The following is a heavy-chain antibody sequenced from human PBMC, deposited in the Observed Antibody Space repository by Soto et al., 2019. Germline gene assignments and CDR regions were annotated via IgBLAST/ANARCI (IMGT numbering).Heavy chain of an antibody. J-gene: IGHJ4*02. CDR1: GGSVSSGSYY. D-gene: IGHD1-26*01. CDR3: ARGPWEPQDYYFDY. CDR2: IYYSGST. V-gene: IGHV4-61*01. Sequence: SETLSLTCTVSGGSVSSGSYYWSWIRQPPGKGLEWIGYIYYSGSTNYNPSLKSRVTISVDTSKNQFSLKLSSVTAADTAVYYCARGPWEPQDYYFDYWGQGTLVTVSS.